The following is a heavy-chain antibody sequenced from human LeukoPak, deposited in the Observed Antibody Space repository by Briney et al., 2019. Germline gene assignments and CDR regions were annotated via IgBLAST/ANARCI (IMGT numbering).Heavy chain of an antibody. V-gene: IGHV1-69*05. CDR2: IIPIFGTA. CDR1: GGTFSSYA. D-gene: IGHD3-16*02. Sequence: ASVKVSCKASGGTFSSYAISWVRQAPGQGLEWMGGIIPIFGTANYAQKFQGRVTITTDESTSTAYMELSSLRSEDTAVYYCARDPKFYDYIWGSYLPDYWGQGTLVTVSS. J-gene: IGHJ4*02. CDR3: ARDPKFYDYIWGSYLPDY.